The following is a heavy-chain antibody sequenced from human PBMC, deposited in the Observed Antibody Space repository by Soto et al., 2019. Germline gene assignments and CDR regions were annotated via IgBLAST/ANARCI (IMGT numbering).Heavy chain of an antibody. CDR3: ARTYCSGGSCYLYFDY. CDR2: INHSGST. V-gene: IGHV4-34*01. D-gene: IGHD2-15*01. Sequence: SETLSLTCAVYGGSFRGYYWSCIRQPPGKGLEWIGEINHSGSTNYNPSLKSRVTISVDTSKSQFSLKLSSVTAADTAVYYCARTYCSGGSCYLYFDYWGQGTLVTVSS. CDR1: GGSFRGYY. J-gene: IGHJ4*02.